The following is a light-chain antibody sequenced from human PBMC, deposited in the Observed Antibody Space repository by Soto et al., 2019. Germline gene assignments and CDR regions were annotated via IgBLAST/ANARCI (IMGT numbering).Light chain of an antibody. CDR1: QDISNY. J-gene: IGKJ4*01. CDR3: QQYDTRPLT. V-gene: IGKV1-33*01. Sequence: DIPMTQSPSSLSASVGDRVTITCQASQDISNYLNWYQQKPGKATKLLIYDASNLETGVPSRFSGSGSGTDFTFTISSLQPEDIATYYCQQYDTRPLTFGGGTKVEIK. CDR2: DAS.